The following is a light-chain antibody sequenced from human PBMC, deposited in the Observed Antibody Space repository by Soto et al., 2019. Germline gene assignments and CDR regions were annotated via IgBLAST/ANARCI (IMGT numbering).Light chain of an antibody. J-gene: IGLJ3*02. V-gene: IGLV2-14*01. CDR3: SSYTSTITWV. CDR1: SSDVGGYDF. CDR2: EVS. Sequence: QSALTQAASVSGSPGQSITISCTGTSSDVGGYDFVSWYQQHPGQAPKLMIYEVSDRPSGVSDRFSGSKSGNTASLTISGLQAEDEADYYCSSYTSTITWVFGGGTKLTVL.